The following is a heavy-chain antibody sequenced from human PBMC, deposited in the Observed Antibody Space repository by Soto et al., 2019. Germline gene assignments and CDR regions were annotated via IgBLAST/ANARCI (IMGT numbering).Heavy chain of an antibody. CDR2: INHSGST. D-gene: IGHD2-2*01. Sequence: QVQLQQWGAGLLKPSETLSLTCAVYGGSFSGYYWTWIRQPPGKGLEWIGDINHSGSTTYNPSLKSRVTISVDTSKNQFSLNLTSVTAADTAVYYCARGSCSAAHYDYWGQGTLVTVSS. CDR1: GGSFSGYY. V-gene: IGHV4-34*01. CDR3: ARGSCSAAHYDY. J-gene: IGHJ4*02.